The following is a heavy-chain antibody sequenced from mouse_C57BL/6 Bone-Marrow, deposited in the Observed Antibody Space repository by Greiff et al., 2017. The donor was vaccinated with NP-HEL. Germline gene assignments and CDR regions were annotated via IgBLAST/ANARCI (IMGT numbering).Heavy chain of an antibody. Sequence: QVQLQQSGAELVKPGASVKLSCKASGYTFTSYWVHWVKQRPGQGLEWIGMIHPNSGSTNYNEKFKSKATLTVDKSSSTAYMQLSSLTSEDSAVYYCARRRMVTFDYWGQGTTLTVSS. CDR2: IHPNSGST. CDR3: ARRRMVTFDY. CDR1: GYTFTSYW. J-gene: IGHJ2*01. D-gene: IGHD2-3*01. V-gene: IGHV1-64*01.